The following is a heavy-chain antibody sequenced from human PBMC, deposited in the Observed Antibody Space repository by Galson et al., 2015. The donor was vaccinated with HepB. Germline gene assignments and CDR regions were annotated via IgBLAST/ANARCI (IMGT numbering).Heavy chain of an antibody. Sequence: QSGAEMKKPGESLKISCEGSGHSFANDWIGWVRQMPGKGLELMGFIYPDDSDVRYSPSFRGQVTISVDKSISTVFLQWGSLKASDSGIYYCARGSVSMPHYFYGMDVWGQGTTVSVSS. D-gene: IGHD2/OR15-2a*01. V-gene: IGHV5-51*01. CDR1: GHSFANDW. CDR2: IYPDDSDV. CDR3: ARGSVSMPHYFYGMDV. J-gene: IGHJ6*02.